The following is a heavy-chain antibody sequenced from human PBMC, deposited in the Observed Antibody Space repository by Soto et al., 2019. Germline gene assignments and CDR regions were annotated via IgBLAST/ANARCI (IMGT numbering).Heavy chain of an antibody. Sequence: QVQLVQSGAEVKKPGSSVKVSCKASGGTFSSYAISWVRQAPGQGPEWMGGINPIIGTANYAQKFQGRVTITADESTSTAYMELSSLRSEDTAVYYCARDRVLYSSGWLYWYFDLWGRGTLVTVSS. CDR1: GGTFSSYA. V-gene: IGHV1-69*12. D-gene: IGHD6-19*01. CDR3: ARDRVLYSSGWLYWYFDL. CDR2: INPIIGTA. J-gene: IGHJ2*01.